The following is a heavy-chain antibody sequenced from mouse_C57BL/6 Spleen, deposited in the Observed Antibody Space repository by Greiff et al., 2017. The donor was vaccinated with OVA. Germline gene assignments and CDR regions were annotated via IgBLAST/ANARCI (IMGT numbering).Heavy chain of an antibody. J-gene: IGHJ1*03. CDR1: GYTFTSYW. V-gene: IGHV1-52*01. Sequence: QVQLQQPGAELVRPGSSVKLSCKASGYTFTSYWMHWVKQRPIQGLEWIGNIDPSDSETHYNQKFKDKATLTVDKSSSTAYMQLSSLTSEDSAVYYCARYRYDSSHWYFDVWGTGTTVTVSS. CDR2: IDPSDSET. D-gene: IGHD2-14*01. CDR3: ARYRYDSSHWYFDV.